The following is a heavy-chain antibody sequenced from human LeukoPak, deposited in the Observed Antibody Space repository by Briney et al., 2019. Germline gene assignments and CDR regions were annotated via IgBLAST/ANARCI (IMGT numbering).Heavy chain of an antibody. J-gene: IGHJ4*02. CDR2: ISGSSTYI. V-gene: IGHV3-21*01. CDR1: GFTFSDYY. D-gene: IGHD5-24*01. Sequence: GGSLRLSCAASGFTFSDYYMNWVRQAPGKGPEWVSSISGSSTYIYYADSVKGRFTISRDSATNSLYLQMNSLRAEDTAVYYCARDDGPNDYWGQGTLVTVSS. CDR3: ARDDGPNDY.